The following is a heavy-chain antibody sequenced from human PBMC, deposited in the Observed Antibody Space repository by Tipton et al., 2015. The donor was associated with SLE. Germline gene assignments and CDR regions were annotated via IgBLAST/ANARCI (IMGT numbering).Heavy chain of an antibody. D-gene: IGHD6-6*01. CDR1: GGSISGYY. V-gene: IGHV4-59*08. Sequence: TLSLTCTVSGGSISGYYWSWIRQPPGKGLEWIGYIYYSGSTNYNPSLKSRVTISVDTSKNQLSLKLSSVTAADTAVYYCARGRYSSSSVYYYYYMDVWGKGTTVTVSS. CDR3: ARGRYSSSSVYYYYYMDV. CDR2: IYYSGST. J-gene: IGHJ6*03.